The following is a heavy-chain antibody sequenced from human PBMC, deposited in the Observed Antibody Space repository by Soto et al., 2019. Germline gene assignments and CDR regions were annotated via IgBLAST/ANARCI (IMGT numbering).Heavy chain of an antibody. V-gene: IGHV3-23*01. J-gene: IGHJ5*02. D-gene: IGHD6-19*01. Sequence: GGSLRLSCALSGFSLSDYAMSWVRRAPGKGLEWVSTISGSGSTTHYEDSVKGRFIISGDNSKNTLYLQMNSLRAEDTAVYYCAKGKQWLVPGWFDPWGPGTLGTVSS. CDR1: GFSLSDYA. CDR2: ISGSGSTT. CDR3: AKGKQWLVPGWFDP.